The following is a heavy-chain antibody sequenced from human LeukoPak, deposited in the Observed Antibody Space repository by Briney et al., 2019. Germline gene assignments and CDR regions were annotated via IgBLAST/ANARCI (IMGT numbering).Heavy chain of an antibody. V-gene: IGHV3-30-3*01. Sequence: PGGSLRLSCAASGFTFSSYAMSRVRQAPGKGLEWVAVISYDGSNKYYADSVKGRFTISRDNSKNTLYLQMNSLRAEDTAVYYCARDSPPTTVFDYWGQGTLVTVSS. CDR1: GFTFSSYA. D-gene: IGHD4-17*01. J-gene: IGHJ4*02. CDR3: ARDSPPTTVFDY. CDR2: ISYDGSNK.